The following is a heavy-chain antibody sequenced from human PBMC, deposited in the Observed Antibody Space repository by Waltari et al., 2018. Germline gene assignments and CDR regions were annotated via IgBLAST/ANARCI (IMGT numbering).Heavy chain of an antibody. V-gene: IGHV4-31*03. CDR1: GGSISSGGYY. CDR3: ARESRGHSSSLDY. J-gene: IGHJ4*02. Sequence: QVQLQESGPGLVKPSQTLSLTCTVSGGSISSGGYYWSWIRQHPGKGLEWIGYIYYSGSTYYNPSLKSRVTISVDTSKTQFSLKLSSVTSADTAVYYCARESRGHSSSLDYWGQGTLVTVSS. CDR2: IYYSGST. D-gene: IGHD6-6*01.